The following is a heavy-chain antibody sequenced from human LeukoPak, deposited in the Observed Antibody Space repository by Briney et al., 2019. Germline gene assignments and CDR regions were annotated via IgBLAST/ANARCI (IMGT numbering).Heavy chain of an antibody. D-gene: IGHD2-2*01. CDR1: GGSFSGYY. CDR2: INHSGST. Sequence: MASETLSLTCAVYGGSFSGYYWSWIRQPPGKGLEWIGEINHSGSTNYNPSLKSRVTMSVDTSKNQFSLKLSSVTAADAAVYYCARGDCSTTTCFHYYFDYWGQGTLVTVSS. V-gene: IGHV4-34*01. CDR3: ARGDCSTTTCFHYYFDY. J-gene: IGHJ4*02.